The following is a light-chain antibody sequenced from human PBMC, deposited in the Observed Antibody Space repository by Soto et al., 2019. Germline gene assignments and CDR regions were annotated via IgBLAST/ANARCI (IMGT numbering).Light chain of an antibody. CDR2: GAS. CDR3: QQFGSSSWT. Sequence: ESVLTQSPGTLSLSPGEKATLSCRASQSVSSSYLAWYQQKPGQAPMLLIYGASSRATGIPVRFSGSGSGTDFTLTVSRLEPEDFAVYYCQQFGSSSWTFGQGTKVEIK. CDR1: QSVSSSY. J-gene: IGKJ1*01. V-gene: IGKV3-20*01.